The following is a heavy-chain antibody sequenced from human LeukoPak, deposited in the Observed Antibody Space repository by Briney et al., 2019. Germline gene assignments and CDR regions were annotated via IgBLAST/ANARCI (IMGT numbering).Heavy chain of an antibody. CDR2: INPKSGYT. J-gene: IGHJ4*02. D-gene: IGHD2-8*02. Sequence: ASVRVSCKASGYTFTNYYMHWVRQAPGHGLEWMGWINPKSGYTKYEQKFQGRVTMTRDTSISTAYMELSRLRSDDTAVYYCASPSQDTGAYYYFDFWGQGTLVTVSS. V-gene: IGHV1-2*02. CDR3: ASPSQDTGAYYYFDF. CDR1: GYTFTNYY.